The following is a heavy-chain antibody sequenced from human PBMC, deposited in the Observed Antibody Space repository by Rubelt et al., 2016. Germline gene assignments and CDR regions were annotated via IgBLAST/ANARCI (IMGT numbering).Heavy chain of an antibody. CDR1: GGSFSGYY. D-gene: IGHD4-17*01. V-gene: IGHV4-34*01. J-gene: IGHJ3*02. CDR2: IDHSGST. CDR3: ARAGFYGAYDGFDI. Sequence: QVQLQQWGAGLLKPSETLSLTCAVYGGSFSGYYWSWIRQPPGKGLEWFGEIDHSGSTNYNPSLKSRVTITLATSNNQFSLKLSSVTAADTALYYCARAGFYGAYDGFDIWGQGTMITVSS.